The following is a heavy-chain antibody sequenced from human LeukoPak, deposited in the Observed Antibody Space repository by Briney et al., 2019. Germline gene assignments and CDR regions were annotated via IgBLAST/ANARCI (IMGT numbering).Heavy chain of an antibody. Sequence: GASVPVSFQASGYTFTSYYMHWVRQAPGQGLEWMGLINPSGGSTSYAQKFQGRVTMTRDTSTSTVYMELSSLRSEDTAVYYCARTIYGSGKRGEWFDPWGQGTLVNVSS. J-gene: IGHJ5*02. D-gene: IGHD3-10*01. V-gene: IGHV1-46*01. CDR1: GYTFTSYY. CDR3: ARTIYGSGKRGEWFDP. CDR2: INPSGGST.